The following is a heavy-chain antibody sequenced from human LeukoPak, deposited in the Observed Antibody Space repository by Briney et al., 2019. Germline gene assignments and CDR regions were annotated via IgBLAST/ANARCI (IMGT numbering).Heavy chain of an antibody. Sequence: SETLSLTCTVSGRSINNYYWSWIRQPAGKGLEGIGRIYTCGSTNYNPSLKSRVTMSVDTSKNQFSLQLSSVTAADTAGYYCARGRYCSADICSGGDAFDIWGQGTMVSVSS. J-gene: IGHJ3*02. D-gene: IGHD2-15*01. CDR2: IYTCGST. CDR1: GRSINNYY. V-gene: IGHV4-4*07. CDR3: ARGRYCSADICSGGDAFDI.